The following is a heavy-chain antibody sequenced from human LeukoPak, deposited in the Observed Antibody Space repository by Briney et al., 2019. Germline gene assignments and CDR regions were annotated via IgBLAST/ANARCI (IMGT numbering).Heavy chain of an antibody. J-gene: IGHJ3*01. CDR2: IYPDDSDT. CDR1: GYRFNAYW. Sequence: GESLKISCKVSGYRFNAYWIAWVRQMPGKGLEWMGIIYPDDSDTRYSPSFQSQVTISADKSVRTAYLQWSSLKASDTAMYYWARPNITFYYDSRGYDAFDVWGQGTMVTVSS. CDR3: ARPNITFYYDSRGYDAFDV. V-gene: IGHV5-51*01. D-gene: IGHD3-22*01.